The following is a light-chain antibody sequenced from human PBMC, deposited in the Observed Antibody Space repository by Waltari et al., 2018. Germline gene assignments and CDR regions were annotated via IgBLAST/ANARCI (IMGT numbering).Light chain of an antibody. V-gene: IGKV1-12*01. J-gene: IGKJ5*01. CDR1: QGVSTR. CDR2: AAS. Sequence: DIQMTQSPSSVSASVGDRVTITCRASQGVSTRVAWYQQRPGKAPNLLIYAASNLQPGVPSRFSATGSGTEFTLTIGSLQPEDSATYFCQQGISFPLTFGQGTRLEIK. CDR3: QQGISFPLT.